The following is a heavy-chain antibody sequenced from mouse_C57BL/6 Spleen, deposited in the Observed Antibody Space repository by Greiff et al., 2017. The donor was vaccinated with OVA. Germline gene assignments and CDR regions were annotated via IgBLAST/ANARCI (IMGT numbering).Heavy chain of an antibody. D-gene: IGHD2-1*01. CDR2: IDPSDSET. Sequence: QVQLKQPGAELVRPGSSVKLSCKASGYTFTSYWMHWVKQRPIQGLEWIGNIDPSDSETHYNQKFKDKATLTVDKSSSTAYMQLSSLTSEDSAVYYCARYGNVEYYAMDYWGQGTSVTVSS. V-gene: IGHV1-52*01. J-gene: IGHJ4*01. CDR1: GYTFTSYW. CDR3: ARYGNVEYYAMDY.